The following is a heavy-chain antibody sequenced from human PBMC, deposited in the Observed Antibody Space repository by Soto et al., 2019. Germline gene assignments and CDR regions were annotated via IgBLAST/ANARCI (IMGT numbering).Heavy chain of an antibody. CDR3: AREDGVVGATSAFDY. D-gene: IGHD1-26*01. V-gene: IGHV3-21*01. Sequence: LRLSCVASGFTLTTYTMNWVRQAPGMGLEWVASINGRGNYKYYTDSVEGRFTISRDNAENSLYLHMNSLGAEDTAVYYCAREDGVVGATSAFDYWGQGTLVTVS. J-gene: IGHJ4*02. CDR2: INGRGNYK. CDR1: GFTLTTYT.